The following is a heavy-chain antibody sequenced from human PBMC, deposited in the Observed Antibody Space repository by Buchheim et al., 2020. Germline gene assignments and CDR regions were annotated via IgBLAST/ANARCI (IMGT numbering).Heavy chain of an antibody. V-gene: IGHV4-4*07. D-gene: IGHD6-19*01. CDR1: GGSISSYY. J-gene: IGHJ4*01. Sequence: QVQLQESGPGLVKPSETPSLTCTVSGGSISSYYWNWIRQPAGKGLEWIGRIYTSGSTNYNSSLKSRVTMSVDTSKNQFSLKLSSVTAADTAVYYCARGGEHEFHSSGWYRLWYWGQGTL. CDR2: IYTSGST. CDR3: ARGGEHEFHSSGWYRLWY.